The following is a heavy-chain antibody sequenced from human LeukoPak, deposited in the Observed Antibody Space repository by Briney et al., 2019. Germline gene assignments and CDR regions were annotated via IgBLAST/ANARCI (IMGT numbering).Heavy chain of an antibody. Sequence: GGSLRLSCAASGFTFRSYGMRWVRQAPGKGLEWVSAISGGGTSTYYADSVKGRFTISGDTSKNTLYLQMNSLRPEDTAVYYCAKDSKRWKTYYYASGSYHFDYWGQGTLVTVSS. CDR2: ISGGGTST. CDR1: GFTFRSYG. V-gene: IGHV3-23*01. D-gene: IGHD3-10*01. J-gene: IGHJ4*02. CDR3: AKDSKRWKTYYYASGSYHFDY.